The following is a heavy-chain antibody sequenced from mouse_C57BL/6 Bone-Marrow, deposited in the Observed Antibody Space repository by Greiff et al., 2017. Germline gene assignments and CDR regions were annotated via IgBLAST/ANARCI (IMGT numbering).Heavy chain of an antibody. V-gene: IGHV1-64*01. CDR1: GYTFTSYW. CDR3: ARLNDYYGSSYWYFDV. J-gene: IGHJ1*03. CDR2: IHPNSGST. D-gene: IGHD1-1*01. Sequence: QVQLQQPGAELVKPGASVKLSCKASGYTFTSYWMHWVKQRPGQGLEWIGMIHPNSGSTNYNEKFKSKATLTVDKSSSTAYMQLSSLTSGDSAVYYCARLNDYYGSSYWYFDVWGTGTTVTVSS.